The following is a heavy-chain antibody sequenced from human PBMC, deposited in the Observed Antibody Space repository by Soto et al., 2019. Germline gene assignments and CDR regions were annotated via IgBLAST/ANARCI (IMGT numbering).Heavy chain of an antibody. V-gene: IGHV1-2*02. CDR1: GYTFTGYY. Sequence: ASVKVSCKASGYTFTGYYMHWVRQAPGQGLEWMGWINPNSGGTNYAQKFQGRVTMTRDTSISTAYMELSRLRSDDTAVYYCARDRPRMVYARTTVTTEYYFDYWGQGTLVTVSS. D-gene: IGHD4-17*01. CDR3: ARDRPRMVYARTTVTTEYYFDY. CDR2: INPNSGGT. J-gene: IGHJ4*02.